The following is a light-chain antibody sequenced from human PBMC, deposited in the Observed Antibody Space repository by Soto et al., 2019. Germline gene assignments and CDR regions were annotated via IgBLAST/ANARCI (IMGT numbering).Light chain of an antibody. CDR3: QQFNSYPPFT. CDR1: QGIGFY. Sequence: IQLTQSPSSLSASVGDRVTITCRASQGIGFYLAWYQQKPGNAPKLLIYAASTLQSGVPSRFGGSGSGTNFPLTISGLQPEDFATYYCQQFNSYPPFTVGPGTKVDIK. J-gene: IGKJ3*01. CDR2: AAS. V-gene: IGKV1-9*01.